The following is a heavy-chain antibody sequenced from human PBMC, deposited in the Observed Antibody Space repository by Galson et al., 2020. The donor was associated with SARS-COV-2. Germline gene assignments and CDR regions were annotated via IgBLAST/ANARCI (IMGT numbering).Heavy chain of an antibody. CDR3: ARERGDYSYNNWFDP. CDR1: GFTFGSFE. D-gene: IGHD5-18*01. Sequence: GESLKISCAASGFTFGSFEMNWVRQAPGKGLEWVSYISTSGTTIYYADSVKGRFTISRDNAKNSLYLQMSSLRAEDTAVYYCARERGDYSYNNWFDPWGQVTLVTVSS. CDR2: ISTSGTTI. V-gene: IGHV3-48*03. J-gene: IGHJ5*02.